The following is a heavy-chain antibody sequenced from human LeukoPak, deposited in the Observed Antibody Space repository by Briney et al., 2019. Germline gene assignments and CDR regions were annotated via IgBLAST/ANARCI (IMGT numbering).Heavy chain of an antibody. CDR1: GGSISSGGYP. V-gene: IGHV4-30-2*01. D-gene: IGHD1-26*01. J-gene: IGHJ4*02. CDR2: IYHSGTT. CDR3: ARVARWGYYFDY. Sequence: PSVTLSLTCAVSGGSISSGGYPWSWIRQPPGKGLEWIGYIYHSGTTYYNPSLKSRVTISIDRSKNQFSLKLSSVTAADTAVYYCARVARWGYYFDYWGQGTLVTVSS.